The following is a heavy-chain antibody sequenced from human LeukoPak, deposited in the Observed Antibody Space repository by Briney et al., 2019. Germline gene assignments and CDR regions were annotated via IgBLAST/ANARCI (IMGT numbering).Heavy chain of an antibody. D-gene: IGHD2-15*01. CDR1: GYTFTGYY. CDR2: INPNSGGT. CDR3: AREGCSGGSCYFDY. Sequence: ASVKVSCKASGYTFTGYYMHWVRQAPGLGLEWMGWINPNSGGTNYAQKFQGRVTMTRDTSISTAYMELSRLRSDDTAVYYCAREGCSGGSCYFDYWRQGTLVTVSS. J-gene: IGHJ4*02. V-gene: IGHV1-2*02.